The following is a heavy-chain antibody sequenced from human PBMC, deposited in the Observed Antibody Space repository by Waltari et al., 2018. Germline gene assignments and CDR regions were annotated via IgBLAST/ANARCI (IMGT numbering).Heavy chain of an antibody. D-gene: IGHD1-26*01. V-gene: IGHV4-39*01. CDR3: ARLDSRSGSYYFDY. CDR1: GCSISSSNYY. Sequence: QLQLQESGPGLVKPSETLSLTCTVSGCSISSSNYYWGWIRQPPGKGLEWIGNIYYSGSTYYNPSLESRVTTYIDTSRNQFSLKLSSVTAADTAVYFCARLDSRSGSYYFDYWGQGTLVTVSS. CDR2: IYYSGST. J-gene: IGHJ4*02.